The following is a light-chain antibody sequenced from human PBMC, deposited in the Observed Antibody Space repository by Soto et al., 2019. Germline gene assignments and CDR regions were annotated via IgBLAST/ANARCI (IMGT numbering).Light chain of an antibody. CDR3: QQYNSYPT. J-gene: IGKJ4*01. CDR2: KAS. V-gene: IGKV1-5*03. CDR1: QSISSW. Sequence: DIQMTQSPSTLSASVGDRVTITCRASQSISSWLAWYQQKPGKAPNLLIYKASSLESGVPSRFSGSGSWTEFTLTISSLQPDDFATYYCQQYNSYPTFGGGTEVEIK.